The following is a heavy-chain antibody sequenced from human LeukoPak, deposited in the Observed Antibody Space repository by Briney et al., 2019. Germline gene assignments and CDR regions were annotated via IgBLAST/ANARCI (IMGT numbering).Heavy chain of an antibody. CDR3: AKDPAATPASPSGLFDY. J-gene: IGHJ4*02. CDR1: GFTFDDYA. V-gene: IGHV3-9*01. CDR2: ISWNSGSI. Sequence: PGRSLKLSCAASGFTFDDYAMHWVRQAPGKGLEWVSGISWNSGSIGYADSVKGRFTISRDNAKNSLYLQMNSLRAEDTALYYCAKDPAATPASPSGLFDYWGQGTLVTVSS. D-gene: IGHD2-2*02.